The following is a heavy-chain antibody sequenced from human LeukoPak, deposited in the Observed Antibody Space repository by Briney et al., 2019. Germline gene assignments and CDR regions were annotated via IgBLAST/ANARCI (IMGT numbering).Heavy chain of an antibody. V-gene: IGHV4-39*01. J-gene: IGHJ4*02. D-gene: IGHD3-22*01. CDR3: ARKYYDNTGYYYFDY. Sequence: PSETLSLTCTVSGGSIIGSSYYWGWIRQPPGKGLEWIDSMYYSGSTYYNPSLKSRLTISVDTSKNQFSLKLTSVTAADTAVYYCARKYYDNTGYYYFDYWGQGTLVTVSS. CDR1: GGSIIGSSYY. CDR2: MYYSGST.